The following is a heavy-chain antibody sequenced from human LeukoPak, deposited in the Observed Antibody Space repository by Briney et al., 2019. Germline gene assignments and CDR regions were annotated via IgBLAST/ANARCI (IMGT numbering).Heavy chain of an antibody. D-gene: IGHD3-10*01. CDR3: ARVTSGEFADY. CDR1: GGSISSGGYY. CDR2: IHYSGST. Sequence: SETLSLTCTVSGGSISSGGYYWSWIRQHPGKGLEWIGYIHYSGSTYYNPSLKSRVTISVDTSKNQFSLYLSSVTAADTAVYYRARVTSGEFADYWGQGTLVTVSS. V-gene: IGHV4-31*03. J-gene: IGHJ4*02.